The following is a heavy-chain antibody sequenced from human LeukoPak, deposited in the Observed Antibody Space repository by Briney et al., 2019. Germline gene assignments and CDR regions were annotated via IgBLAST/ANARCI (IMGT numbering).Heavy chain of an antibody. J-gene: IGHJ4*02. Sequence: PGGSLRLSCAASGFTFDDYAMHWVRQAPGKGLEWVSGISWNSGSIGYADSVKGRFTISRDNAKNSLYLQMNSLRAEDTALYYCAKGGRSGRYFDYWGQGTLVTVSS. CDR2: ISWNSGSI. V-gene: IGHV3-9*01. CDR1: GFTFDDYA. CDR3: AKGGRSGRYFDY. D-gene: IGHD3-3*01.